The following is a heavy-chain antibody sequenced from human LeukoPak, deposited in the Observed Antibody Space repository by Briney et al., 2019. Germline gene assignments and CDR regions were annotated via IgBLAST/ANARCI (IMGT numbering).Heavy chain of an antibody. CDR3: ARPRGGRSLEFDY. J-gene: IGHJ4*02. Sequence: PGESLKISCKGSGYIFTRYWIGWVRHMPGTGLEWMGIFYPGDSDTRYSPSFQGQVTISADKSISTAYLQWSSLKASDTAMYYCARPRGGRSLEFDYWGQGTLVTVSS. CDR1: GYIFTRYW. D-gene: IGHD2-15*01. CDR2: FYPGDSDT. V-gene: IGHV5-51*01.